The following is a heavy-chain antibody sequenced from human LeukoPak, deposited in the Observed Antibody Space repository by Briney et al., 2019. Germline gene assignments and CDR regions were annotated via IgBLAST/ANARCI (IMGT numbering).Heavy chain of an antibody. D-gene: IGHD2-15*01. J-gene: IGHJ5*02. Sequence: PSETLSLTCIVSGGSIGTLYWNWIRQVPGKGQEWIGFIDYHGNTKYNPSLKSRVTMSVDTSVDQVSLRLTSVTAADTAIYFCATASGRSFWLDPWGQGRLVTVSS. CDR1: GGSIGTLY. CDR3: ATASGRSFWLDP. V-gene: IGHV4-59*11. CDR2: IDYHGNT.